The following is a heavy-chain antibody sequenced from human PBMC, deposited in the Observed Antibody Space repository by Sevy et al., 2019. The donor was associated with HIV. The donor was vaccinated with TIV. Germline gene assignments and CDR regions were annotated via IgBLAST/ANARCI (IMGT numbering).Heavy chain of an antibody. D-gene: IGHD3-22*01. CDR3: ASTDYYDSDGYYLYAFDI. J-gene: IGHJ3*02. V-gene: IGHV1-69*13. Sequence: ASLKVSCKAFGGTFSSYAISWVRQAPGQGLEWMGGIIPISATANYAQKFQDRVTITADESTSTAYMEMSGLRSEDTAVYYCASTDYYDSDGYYLYAFDIWGQGTVVTVSS. CDR2: IIPISATA. CDR1: GGTFSSYA.